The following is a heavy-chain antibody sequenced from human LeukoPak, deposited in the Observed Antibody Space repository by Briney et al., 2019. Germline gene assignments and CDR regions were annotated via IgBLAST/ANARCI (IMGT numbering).Heavy chain of an antibody. J-gene: IGHJ6*02. V-gene: IGHV1-2*04. CDR2: INPNSGGT. CDR3: ARAFAYYDFWSGSESHYGMDV. D-gene: IGHD3-3*01. CDR1: GYTFTGYY. Sequence: GASVKVSCKASGYTFTGYYMHWVRQAPGHGLEWMGWINPNSGGTNYAQKFQGWVTMTRDTSISTAYMELSRLRSDDTAVYYCARAFAYYDFWSGSESHYGMDVWGQGTTATVSS.